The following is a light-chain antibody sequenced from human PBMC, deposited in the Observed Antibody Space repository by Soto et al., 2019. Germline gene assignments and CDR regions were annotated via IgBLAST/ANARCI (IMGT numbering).Light chain of an antibody. Sequence: QSVLTQPPSVSGAPGQRVTISCTGSSSNIGAGYDVHWYQQLPGTAPKLLIYGNSNRPSGVPDRFSGSKSGTSASLAITGLLAEDEADYYCQSYDSSLSGYVFGTGTRSPS. CDR3: QSYDSSLSGYV. V-gene: IGLV1-40*01. J-gene: IGLJ1*01. CDR2: GNS. CDR1: SSNIGAGYD.